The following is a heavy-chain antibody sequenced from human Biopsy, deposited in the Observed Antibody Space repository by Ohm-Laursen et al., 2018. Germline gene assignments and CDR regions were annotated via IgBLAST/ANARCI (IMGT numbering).Heavy chain of an antibody. D-gene: IGHD1-26*01. CDR3: ARDRREHYQFDH. CDR1: GFIFKSYG. V-gene: IGHV3-33*01. J-gene: IGHJ4*02. CDR2: IWYDGSDQ. Sequence: SLRLSCAAPGFIFKSYGMHWVRQAPGKGLEWVALIWYDGSDQYYADSVKGRFTITRDNSKNTVYLQMNSLRAEDTAVYYCARDRREHYQFDHWGQGTRVTVSS.